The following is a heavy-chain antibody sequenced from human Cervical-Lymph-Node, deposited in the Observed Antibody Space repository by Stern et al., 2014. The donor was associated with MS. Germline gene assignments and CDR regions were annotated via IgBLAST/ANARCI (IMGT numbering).Heavy chain of an antibody. CDR1: GSTFNTSG. V-gene: IGHV3-33*01. CDR2: IWYDGSNK. D-gene: IGHD4-17*01. CDR3: ATDRGETVTTRNAYYYGMDV. J-gene: IGHJ6*02. Sequence: VQLVESGGGVVQPGRSLRLSCAASGSTFNTSGMHWVRQAPGKGLEWVAVIWYDGSNKYYGESVKGRFTISRDNSKNTLYLQMNSLRAEDTAVYYCATDRGETVTTRNAYYYGMDVWGQGTTVTVSS.